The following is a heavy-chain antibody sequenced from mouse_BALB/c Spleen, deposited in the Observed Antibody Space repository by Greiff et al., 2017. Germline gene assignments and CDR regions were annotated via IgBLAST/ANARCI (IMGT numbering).Heavy chain of an antibody. J-gene: IGHJ4*01. Sequence: EVMLVESGAELVKPGASVKLSCTASGFNIKDTYMHWVKQRPEQGLEWIGRIDPANGNTKYDPKFQGKATITADTSSNTAYLQLSSLTSEDTAVYYCASIYDGYYEYYAMDYWGQGTSVTVSS. D-gene: IGHD2-3*01. CDR2: IDPANGNT. CDR3: ASIYDGYYEYYAMDY. V-gene: IGHV14-3*02. CDR1: GFNIKDTY.